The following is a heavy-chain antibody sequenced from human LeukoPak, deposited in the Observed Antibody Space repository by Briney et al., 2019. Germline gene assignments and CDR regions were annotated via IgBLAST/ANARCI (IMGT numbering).Heavy chain of an antibody. J-gene: IGHJ3*02. CDR1: GGSISSYY. Sequence: PSETLSLTCTVSGGSISSYYWSWIRQPPGKGLEWIGYIYYSGSTNYNPSLKSRVTIPVDTSKNQFSLKLSSVTAADTAVYYCARRGRYCSGGSCYLAFDIWGQGTMVTVSS. V-gene: IGHV4-59*08. CDR2: IYYSGST. CDR3: ARRGRYCSGGSCYLAFDI. D-gene: IGHD2-15*01.